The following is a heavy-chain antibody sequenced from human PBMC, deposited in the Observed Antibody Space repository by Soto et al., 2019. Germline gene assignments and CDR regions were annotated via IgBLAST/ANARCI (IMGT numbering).Heavy chain of an antibody. J-gene: IGHJ6*02. CDR3: ARDLSYYASSGYYSLYYYYGMDV. CDR2: INPNSGGT. V-gene: IGHV1-2*04. CDR1: GYTFTGYY. Sequence: ASVKVSCKASGYTFTGYYMHWVRQAPGQGLEWMGWINPNSGGTNYAQKFQGWVTMTRDTSISTAYMELSRLRSDDTAVYYCARDLSYYASSGYYSLYYYYGMDVWGQGTTVTVS. D-gene: IGHD3-22*01.